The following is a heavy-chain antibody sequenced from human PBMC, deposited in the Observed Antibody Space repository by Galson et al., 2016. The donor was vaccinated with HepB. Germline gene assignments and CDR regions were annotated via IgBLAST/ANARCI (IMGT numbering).Heavy chain of an antibody. CDR1: GFAFRTYS. V-gene: IGHV3-74*01. Sequence: SLRLSCAASGFAFRTYSMNWVRQTPGKGLVWAARINTDGTDTHYADSVKGRFTISRDNAKSTVYLQMDSLRVDDTAVYYCARSPRILWFEVDYWGQGILVTVSS. CDR2: INTDGTDT. CDR3: ARSPRILWFEVDY. D-gene: IGHD3-10*01. J-gene: IGHJ4*02.